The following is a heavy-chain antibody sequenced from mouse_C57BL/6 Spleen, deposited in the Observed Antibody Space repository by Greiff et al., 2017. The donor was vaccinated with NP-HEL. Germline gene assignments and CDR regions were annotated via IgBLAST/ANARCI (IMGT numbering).Heavy chain of an antibody. V-gene: IGHV5-9*01. CDR2: ISGGGGNT. J-gene: IGHJ1*03. CDR3: ARQNYGSGGYYWYFDV. D-gene: IGHD1-1*01. CDR1: GFTFSSYT. Sequence: EVQGVESGGGLVKPGGSLKLSCAASGFTFSSYTMSWVRQTPEKRLEWVATISGGGGNTYYLDSVKGRFTISRDNAKNTLYLQMSSLRSEDTALYYCARQNYGSGGYYWYFDVWGTGTTVTVSS.